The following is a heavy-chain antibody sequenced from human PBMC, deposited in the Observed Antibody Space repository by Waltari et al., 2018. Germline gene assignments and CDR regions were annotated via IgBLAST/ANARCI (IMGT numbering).Heavy chain of an antibody. CDR1: GYSISSGYY. D-gene: IGHD1-1*01. CDR3: ARDSRWNPLFDY. V-gene: IGHV4-38-2*02. J-gene: IGHJ4*02. CDR2: IYHSGST. Sequence: QVQLQESGPGLVKPSETLSLTCTVSGYSISSGYYWGWIRQPPGKGLEWIGSIYHSGSTYYNPSLKRRVTISVDTAKNQFSLKLSSVTAADTAVYYCARDSRWNPLFDYWGQGTLVTVSS.